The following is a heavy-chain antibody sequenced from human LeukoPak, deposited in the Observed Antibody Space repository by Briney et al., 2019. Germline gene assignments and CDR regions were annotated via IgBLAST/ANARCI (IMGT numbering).Heavy chain of an antibody. CDR3: ARDLYRIVVVPHYFDY. D-gene: IGHD3-22*01. V-gene: IGHV3-7*01. CDR2: IKQDGSEK. CDR1: GFTFSRYW. Sequence: PGGSLRLSCAASGFTFSRYWMSWVRQAPGKGLEWVANIKQDGSEKYYVDSVRGRFTISRDNAKNSLYLQMNSLRAEDTAVYYCARDLYRIVVVPHYFDYWGQGTLVTVSS. J-gene: IGHJ4*02.